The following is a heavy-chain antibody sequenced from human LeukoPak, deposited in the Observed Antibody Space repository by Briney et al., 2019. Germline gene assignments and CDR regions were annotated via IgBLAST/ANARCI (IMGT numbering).Heavy chain of an antibody. J-gene: IGHJ4*02. CDR2: TSGNSGSI. V-gene: IGHV3-9*01. CDR3: AKGSRAALLDY. D-gene: IGHD6-13*01. CDR1: GFTFDDYA. Sequence: GGYLRFSCAASGFTFDDYAMHWVRQAPGKGREMVSGTSGNSGSIGYADSVKGRFTISRDNAKNTLYLQMNSLRAEDTALYYCAKGSRAALLDYWGQGTLVTVSS.